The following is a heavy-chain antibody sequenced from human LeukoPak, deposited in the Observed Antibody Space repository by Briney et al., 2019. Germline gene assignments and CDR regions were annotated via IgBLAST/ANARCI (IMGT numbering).Heavy chain of an antibody. CDR1: GYSSTNYG. D-gene: IGHD6-19*01. V-gene: IGHV1-18*01. CDR2: IHIYRGNT. CDR3: ARGLRQWLVPDYYYYYYMDV. Sequence: ASVKVSCKASGYSSTNYGISWVRQAPGQGLEWMGWIHIYRGNTNYAQKFQGRVTMTTDTSTSTVYMEVRGLRSDDTAMYYCARGLRQWLVPDYYYYYYMDVWGKGTTVTVSS. J-gene: IGHJ6*03.